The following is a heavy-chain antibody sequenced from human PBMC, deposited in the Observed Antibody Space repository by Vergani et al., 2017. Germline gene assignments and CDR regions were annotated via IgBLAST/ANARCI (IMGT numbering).Heavy chain of an antibody. Sequence: QVQLVQSGAEVKKPGSSVKVSCIFSGSTVSWWRRAPGQGFVWMGRIITFSGTTYYAQRFQGRITITADESTRTVYMELSNLRPDDTAAYYCAVDGFSPFDPGGQGTLATVSS. J-gene: IGHJ5*02. CDR3: AVDGFSPFDP. V-gene: IGHV1-69*08. CDR1: FSGST. CDR2: IITFSGTT.